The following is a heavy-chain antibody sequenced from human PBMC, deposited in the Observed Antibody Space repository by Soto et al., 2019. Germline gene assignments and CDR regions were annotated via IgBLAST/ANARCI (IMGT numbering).Heavy chain of an antibody. CDR1: GYTFTSYD. D-gene: IGHD1-1*01. CDR2: MSPNSGAT. Sequence: QVQLVQSGAEVTKPGASVKVSCKASGYTFTSYDINWVRQATGQGLEWMGWMSPNSGATGYAQKFQGRVTMTRDTSISTAYMELSNLRSEDTANYYCARGVDAGVDVWGQGSTVTVSS. V-gene: IGHV1-8*01. J-gene: IGHJ6*02. CDR3: ARGVDAGVDV.